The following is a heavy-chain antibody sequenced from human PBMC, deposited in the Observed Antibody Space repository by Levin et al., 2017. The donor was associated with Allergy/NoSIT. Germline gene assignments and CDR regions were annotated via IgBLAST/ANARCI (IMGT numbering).Heavy chain of an antibody. Sequence: SETLSLTCTVSGGSISSYYWSWIRQSPGKGLEWIGYIYYSGSTNYNPSLKSRVTISVDTSKNQFSLKLSSVTAADTAVYYCAGMAADIAAALGGYWGQGTLVTVSS. J-gene: IGHJ4*02. CDR1: GGSISSYY. CDR3: AGMAADIAAALGGY. CDR2: IYYSGST. D-gene: IGHD6-13*01. V-gene: IGHV4-59*01.